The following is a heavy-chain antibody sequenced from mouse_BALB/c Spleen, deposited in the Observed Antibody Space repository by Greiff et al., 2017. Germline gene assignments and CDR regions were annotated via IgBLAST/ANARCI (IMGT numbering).Heavy chain of an antibody. Sequence: EVQVVESGGGLVKPGGSLKLSCAASGFTFSSYAMSWVRQSPEKRLEWVAEISSGGSYTYYPDTVTGRFTISRDNAKNTLYLEMSSLRSEDTAMYYCARVNYYGSSYGAMDYWGQGTSVTVSS. CDR1: GFTFSSYA. V-gene: IGHV5-9-4*01. CDR2: ISSGGSYT. D-gene: IGHD1-1*01. CDR3: ARVNYYGSSYGAMDY. J-gene: IGHJ4*01.